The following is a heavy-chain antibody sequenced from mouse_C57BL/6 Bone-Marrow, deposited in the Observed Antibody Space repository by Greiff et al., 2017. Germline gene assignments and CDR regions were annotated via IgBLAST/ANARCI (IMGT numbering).Heavy chain of an antibody. CDR1: GYTFTTYP. D-gene: IGHD5-1*01. Sequence: VQLQQSGAELVKPGASVKLSCKASGYTFTTYPIAWLKQHHGKSLEWIGNFHPYNDDTKYNDKFKGKATLTVEQSSNTVYLELSRLTADDSAVYYCARSSTFFYYFDYWGQGTTLTVSS. J-gene: IGHJ2*01. CDR2: FHPYNDDT. V-gene: IGHV1-47*01. CDR3: ARSSTFFYYFDY.